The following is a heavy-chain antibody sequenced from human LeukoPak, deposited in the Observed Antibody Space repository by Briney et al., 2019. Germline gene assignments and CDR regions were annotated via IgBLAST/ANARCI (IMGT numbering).Heavy chain of an antibody. Sequence: PGGSLRLSCAACGFTFSSYDMHWVRQATGNGLEWVSAIGTAGDTYYPGSVKGQFTISRENAKNSLYLQMNSLRAGDTAVYYCATETIGRHYDYWGQGTLLTVSS. CDR1: GFTFSSYD. V-gene: IGHV3-13*03. J-gene: IGHJ4*02. CDR2: IGTAGDT. CDR3: ATETIGRHYDY. D-gene: IGHD1-14*01.